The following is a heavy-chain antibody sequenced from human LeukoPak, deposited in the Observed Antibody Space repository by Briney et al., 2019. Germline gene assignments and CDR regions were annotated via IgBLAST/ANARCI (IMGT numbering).Heavy chain of an antibody. CDR1: GFTFSSYE. D-gene: IGHD3-10*01. V-gene: IGHV3-48*03. Sequence: GGSLRLSCAASGFTFSSYEMNWVRQAPGKGLEWASYISSSGSTIYYTDSVKGRFTISRDSAKNSLYLQMNSLRAEDTAVYYCARAIGGENYYGSGSYYPHWFDPWGQGTLVTVSS. J-gene: IGHJ5*02. CDR3: ARAIGGENYYGSGSYYPHWFDP. CDR2: ISSSGSTI.